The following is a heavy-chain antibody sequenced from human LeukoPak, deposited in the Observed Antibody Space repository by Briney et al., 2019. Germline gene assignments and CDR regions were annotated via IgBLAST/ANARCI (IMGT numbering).Heavy chain of an antibody. D-gene: IGHD3-10*01. CDR3: ARAPRGVPYYFDY. J-gene: IGHJ4*02. V-gene: IGHV1-2*02. Sequence: ASVKVSCKASGYIFTSYFMHWVRQAPGQGLEWMGWINPNSGGTNYAQKFQGRVTMTRDTSISTAYMELSRLRSDDTAVYYCARAPRGVPYYFDYWGQGTLVTVSS. CDR1: GYIFTSYF. CDR2: INPNSGGT.